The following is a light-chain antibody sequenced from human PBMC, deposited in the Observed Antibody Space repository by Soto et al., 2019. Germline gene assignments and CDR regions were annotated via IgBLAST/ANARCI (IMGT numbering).Light chain of an antibody. V-gene: IGKV3-15*01. CDR1: QSVSDN. CDR2: GAS. CDR3: QQYNHWPRGYT. Sequence: EIVMTQSPATLSVSPGERATLSCRAGQSVSDNLAWYQQRPGQAPRLLFYGASTRATGVPVRFSASGSGTECTLTISSLQSEDFAVYYCQQYNHWPRGYTFGQGTKLEIK. J-gene: IGKJ2*01.